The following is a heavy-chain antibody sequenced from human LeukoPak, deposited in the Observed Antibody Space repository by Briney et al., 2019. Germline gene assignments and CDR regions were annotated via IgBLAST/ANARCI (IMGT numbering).Heavy chain of an antibody. CDR3: AKDRPIVVVPAAISY. Sequence: GGSLRLSCAASGFTFSSYAMSSVRQAPGKGLEWVSAISGSGGSTYYADSVKGRFTISRDNSKNTLYLQMNSLRAEDTAVYYCAKDRPIVVVPAAISYWGQGTLVTVSS. D-gene: IGHD2-2*01. J-gene: IGHJ4*02. CDR1: GFTFSSYA. V-gene: IGHV3-23*01. CDR2: ISGSGGST.